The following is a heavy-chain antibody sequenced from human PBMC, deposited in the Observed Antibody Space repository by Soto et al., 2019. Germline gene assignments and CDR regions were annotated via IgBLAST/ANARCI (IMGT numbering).Heavy chain of an antibody. J-gene: IGHJ5*02. CDR2: VYYSGTT. D-gene: IGHD4-4*01. CDR3: ARDVIAPTNYFDT. V-gene: IGHV4-61*08. CDR1: GGSIDSGDYY. Sequence: SETLSLTCTVSGGSIDSGDYYWSWIRQPPGKGLEWIGYVYYSGTTNYNPFLKSRVTLSLDKSKNQFSLKMNSVTAADTAMYYCARDVIAPTNYFDTWGQGNLVTV.